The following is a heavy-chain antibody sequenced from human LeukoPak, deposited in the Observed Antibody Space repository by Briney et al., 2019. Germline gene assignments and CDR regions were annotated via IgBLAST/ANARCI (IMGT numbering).Heavy chain of an antibody. CDR1: GGSISSSSYY. V-gene: IGHV4-39*01. D-gene: IGHD1-7*01. CDR2: IYYSGST. J-gene: IGHJ4*02. Sequence: SETLSLTCTVSGGSISSSSYYWGWIRQPPGRGLEWIGNIYYSGSTYYNPSLKSRVTVSVDTSKNQFSLQLNSVTPEDTAVYYCASTATTGSLDYWGQGTLVTVSS. CDR3: ASTATTGSLDY.